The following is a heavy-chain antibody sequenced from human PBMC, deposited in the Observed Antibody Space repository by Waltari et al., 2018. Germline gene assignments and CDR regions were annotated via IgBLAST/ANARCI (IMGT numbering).Heavy chain of an antibody. D-gene: IGHD6-19*01. V-gene: IGHV3-9*01. J-gene: IGHJ4*02. CDR2: ISWNSGSI. CDR1: GFTFDDYA. Sequence: EVQLVESGGGLVQPGRSLRLSCAASGFTFDDYAMHWVRQAPGKGLEWVSGISWNSGSIGYADSVKGRFTISRDNAKNSLYLQMNSLRAEDTALYYCAKAPVAGTKLYFDYWGQGTLVTVSS. CDR3: AKAPVAGTKLYFDY.